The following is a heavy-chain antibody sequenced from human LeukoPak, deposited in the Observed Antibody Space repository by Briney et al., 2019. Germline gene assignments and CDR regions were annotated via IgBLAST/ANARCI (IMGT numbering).Heavy chain of an antibody. Sequence: SETLSLTCDVSGGSIDSTNWWNWVRQPPGKGLEWIGEIHHDGRINYNPSLKSRVTLSVDKSKNQFSLRLNSVTAADTTMYYCARSHDHLWGNYPDYWGQGTLVTVSS. CDR3: ARSHDHLWGNYPDY. D-gene: IGHD3-16*02. CDR1: GGSIDSTNW. V-gene: IGHV4/OR15-8*01. CDR2: IHHDGRI. J-gene: IGHJ4*02.